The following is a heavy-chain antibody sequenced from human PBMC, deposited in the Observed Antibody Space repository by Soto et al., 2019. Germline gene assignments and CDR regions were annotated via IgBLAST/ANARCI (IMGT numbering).Heavy chain of an antibody. CDR2: ISAYNGNT. Sequence: ASVKVSCKASCYTFTSYGISWVRQAPGQGLEWMGWISAYNGNTNYAQKLQGRVTMTTDTSTSTAYMELRSLRSDDTAVYYCARVYYYDSRLDFDPWGQGTLVTSPQ. CDR3: ARVYYYDSRLDFDP. CDR1: CYTFTSYG. J-gene: IGHJ5*02. D-gene: IGHD3-22*01. V-gene: IGHV1-18*01.